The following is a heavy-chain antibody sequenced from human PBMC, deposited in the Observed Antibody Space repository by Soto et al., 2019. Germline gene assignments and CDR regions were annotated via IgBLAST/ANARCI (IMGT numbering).Heavy chain of an antibody. CDR2: ISTFNGKT. J-gene: IGHJ4*02. D-gene: IGHD3-22*01. CDR3: ARDRVPKSSGYFPFDY. CDR1: GYTFISYG. Sequence: ASVKVSCKASGYTFISYGISWVRQAPGQGLEWMGWISTFNGKTNYAQNVQGRVTMTTDTSTTTAYMELRSLKSDDTAVYYCARDRVPKSSGYFPFDYWGQGTLVTSPQ. V-gene: IGHV1-18*01.